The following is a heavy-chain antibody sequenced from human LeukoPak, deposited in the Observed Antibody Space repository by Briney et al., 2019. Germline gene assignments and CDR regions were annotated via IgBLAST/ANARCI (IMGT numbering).Heavy chain of an antibody. CDR1: GFTVSSNY. CDR2: IYSGGST. CDR3: ARVRPRVGVEYYFDY. D-gene: IGHD1-26*01. V-gene: IGHV3-53*01. Sequence: GGSLRLSCAASGFTVSSNYMSWVRQAPGKGLEWVSVIYSGGSTYYADSVKGRFTISRDNSKNTLYLQMNSLRAEDTAVYYCARVRPRVGVEYYFDYWGQGTLVTVSS. J-gene: IGHJ4*02.